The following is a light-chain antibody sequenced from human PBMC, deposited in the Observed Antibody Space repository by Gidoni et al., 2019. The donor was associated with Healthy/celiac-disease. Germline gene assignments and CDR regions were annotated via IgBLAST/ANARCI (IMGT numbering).Light chain of an antibody. CDR3: QSYDSSLSGFYV. Sequence: QSVLTQPHSVSGAPGQRVTISCTGRSSNIGAGYDVHWYQQLPGTDPKLLIYGNSNRPSGVPDRFSGSKSGTSASLAITGRQAEDEADYYCQSYDSSLSGFYVFGTGTKVTVL. CDR1: SSNIGAGYD. J-gene: IGLJ1*01. CDR2: GNS. V-gene: IGLV1-40*01.